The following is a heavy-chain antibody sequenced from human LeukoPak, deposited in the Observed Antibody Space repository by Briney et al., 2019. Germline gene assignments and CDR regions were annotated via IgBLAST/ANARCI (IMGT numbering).Heavy chain of an antibody. Sequence: GESLKISFKGSGYSFPSYWIGWVRQMPGKGLEWMGIIYPGDSDTRYSPSFQGQVTISADKSISTAYLQWSSLKASDTAMYYCARYPGYDSSPLDYWGQGTLVTVSS. CDR1: GYSFPSYW. CDR2: IYPGDSDT. J-gene: IGHJ4*02. V-gene: IGHV5-51*01. D-gene: IGHD3-22*01. CDR3: ARYPGYDSSPLDY.